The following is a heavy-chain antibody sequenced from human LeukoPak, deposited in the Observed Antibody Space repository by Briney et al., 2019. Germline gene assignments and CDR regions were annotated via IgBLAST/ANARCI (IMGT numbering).Heavy chain of an antibody. Sequence: SQTLSLTCTVSGASISDGDYYWAWIRHHPGQGLEWIGYIYNTGNTYYNPSLKSRVSISIHMSENQFSLNLNSVTAADTAIYYCARWIHGVEYWGRGTLVTASS. J-gene: IGHJ4*02. CDR2: IYNTGNT. V-gene: IGHV4-31*02. CDR1: GASISDGDYY. CDR3: ARWIHGVEY. D-gene: IGHD5-18*01.